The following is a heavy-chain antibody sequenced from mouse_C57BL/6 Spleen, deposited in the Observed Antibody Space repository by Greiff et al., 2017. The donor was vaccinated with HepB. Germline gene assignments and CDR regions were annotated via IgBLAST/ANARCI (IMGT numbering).Heavy chain of an antibody. CDR3: ARSDFYAMDY. CDR2: IRNKANGYTT. Sequence: EVNVVESGGGLVQPGGSLSLSCAASGFTFTDYYMSWVRQPPGKALEWLGFIRNKANGYTTEYSASVKGRFTISRDNSQSILYLQMNALRAEDSATYYCARSDFYAMDYWGQGTSVTVSS. J-gene: IGHJ4*01. V-gene: IGHV7-3*01. CDR1: GFTFTDYY.